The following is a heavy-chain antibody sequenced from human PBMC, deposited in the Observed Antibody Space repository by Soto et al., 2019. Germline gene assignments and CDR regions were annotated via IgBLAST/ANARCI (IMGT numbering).Heavy chain of an antibody. D-gene: IGHD2-15*01. J-gene: IGHJ5*02. V-gene: IGHV4-39*01. Sequence: SETLSLTCTVSGGSISSSSYYWGWIRQPPGKGLEWIGSIYYSGSTYYNPSLKSRVTISVDTSKNQFSLKLSPVTAADTAVYYCARHCLVVVVAGENWFDPWGQGTLVTVSS. CDR3: ARHCLVVVVAGENWFDP. CDR1: GGSISSSSYY. CDR2: IYYSGST.